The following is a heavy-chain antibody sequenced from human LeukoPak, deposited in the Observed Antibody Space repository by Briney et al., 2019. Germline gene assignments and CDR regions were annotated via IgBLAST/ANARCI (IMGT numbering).Heavy chain of an antibody. CDR2: IYTSGST. CDR1: GDSIGSYY. Sequence: SDTLSLTCTVSGDSIGSYYWSWIRQPAGKGLEWIGRIYTSGSTNYNPSLTSRVTMSVDTSKNQFSLKLSSVTAADTAVYYCATRKYLLTRVPSRGRHAFDIWGQGTMVTVSS. V-gene: IGHV4-4*07. D-gene: IGHD6-19*01. CDR3: ATRKYLLTRVPSRGRHAFDI. J-gene: IGHJ3*02.